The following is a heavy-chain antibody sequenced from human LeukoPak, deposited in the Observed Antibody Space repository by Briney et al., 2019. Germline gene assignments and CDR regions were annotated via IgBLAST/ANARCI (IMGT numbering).Heavy chain of an antibody. CDR2: IYYSGST. CDR1: GGSISSGGYS. CDR3: ARVSGSSGWGDAFDI. J-gene: IGHJ3*02. V-gene: IGHV4-30-4*07. Sequence: SETLSLTCAVSGGSISSGGYSWSWIRQPPGKGLEWIGYIYYSGSTYYNPSLKSRVTISVDTSKNQFSLKLSSVTAAGTAVYYCARVSGSSGWGDAFDIWGQGTMVTVSS. D-gene: IGHD6-19*01.